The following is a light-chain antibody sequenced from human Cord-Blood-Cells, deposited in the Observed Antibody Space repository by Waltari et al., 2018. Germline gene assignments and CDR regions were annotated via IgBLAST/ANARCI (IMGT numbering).Light chain of an antibody. CDR3: QQSYSTPIT. Sequence: DSKLTKSPSALCASVGDRVTITCRASQSISFYLNWYQQKPGKAPKLLIYAASSLQSGVPSRFSGSGSGTDFTLTISSLQPEDFATYYCQQSYSTPITCGQGTRLEIK. V-gene: IGKV1-39*01. CDR2: AAS. CDR1: QSISFY. J-gene: IGKJ5*01.